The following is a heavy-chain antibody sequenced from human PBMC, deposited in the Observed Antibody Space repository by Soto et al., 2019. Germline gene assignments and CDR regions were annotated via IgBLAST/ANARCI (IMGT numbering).Heavy chain of an antibody. V-gene: IGHV1-69*05. CDR3: ATGPLYASGVANY. Sequence: SVKVSCKASGGTFSSDVINWVRQAPGQGLEWMGGITPIFSTTKYAQKFQGRVTVTTDESASTVYLELSSLGSEDTAVYYCATGPLYASGVANYWGQGALVTVSS. D-gene: IGHD3-10*01. J-gene: IGHJ4*02. CDR2: ITPIFSTT. CDR1: GGTFSSDV.